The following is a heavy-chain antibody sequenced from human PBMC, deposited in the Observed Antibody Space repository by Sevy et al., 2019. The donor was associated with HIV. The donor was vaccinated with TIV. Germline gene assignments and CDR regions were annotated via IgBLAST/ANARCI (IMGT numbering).Heavy chain of an antibody. CDR2: ISAHNGDT. Sequence: ASVKVSCKASGYTFTGFYIHWVRQAPGQGLEWMGWISAHNGDTHYAQKFQGRVTMTTDTPTSTAYMDLRSLRSDDTAVYYCARAYCSGGSCYSLAYWGQGTLVTVSS. V-gene: IGHV1-18*04. D-gene: IGHD2-15*01. CDR3: ARAYCSGGSCYSLAY. J-gene: IGHJ4*02. CDR1: GYTFTGFY.